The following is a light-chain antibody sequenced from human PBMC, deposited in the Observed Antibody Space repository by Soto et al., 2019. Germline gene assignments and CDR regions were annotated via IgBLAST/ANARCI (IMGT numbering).Light chain of an antibody. CDR2: GAS. J-gene: IGKJ1*01. CDR1: QSVSSSY. CDR3: QQYDSSPKT. V-gene: IGKV3-20*01. Sequence: EIALTQSPGTLSLSPGERATLSCRASQSVSSSYLAWYQQKPGQAPRLLIYGASRRATGLPDGFSGSGSGRDFTLTISRLEPEDCEVYYCQQYDSSPKTFGQGNTVEI.